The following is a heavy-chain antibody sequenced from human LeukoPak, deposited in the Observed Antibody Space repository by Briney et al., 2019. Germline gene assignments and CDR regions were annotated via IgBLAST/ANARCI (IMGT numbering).Heavy chain of an antibody. V-gene: IGHV3-21*04. CDR3: AKDWGYYYDSSGYFDY. CDR2: ISSSSSYI. J-gene: IGHJ4*02. CDR1: GFTFSRYS. Sequence: GGSLRLSCAASGFTFSRYSMNWVRQTPGKGLEWVSSISSSSSYIYFADSGKGRFTISRDNAKKSLYLQMNSLRAEDTAVYYCAKDWGYYYDSSGYFDYWGQGTLVTVSS. D-gene: IGHD3-22*01.